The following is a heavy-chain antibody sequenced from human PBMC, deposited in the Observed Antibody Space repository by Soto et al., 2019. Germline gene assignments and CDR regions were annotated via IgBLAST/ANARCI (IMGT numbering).Heavy chain of an antibody. Sequence: EVQLVESGGGLVQPGGSLRLSCAASGFTFSSYWMSWVRQAPGKGLEWVANIKQDGSEKYYVDSVKGGFTISRDNAKNSLYLQMNSLRAEDTAVYYCARDVLRFLEWLPERIDYWGQGTLVTVSS. CDR1: GFTFSSYW. CDR3: ARDVLRFLEWLPERIDY. J-gene: IGHJ4*02. D-gene: IGHD3-3*01. CDR2: IKQDGSEK. V-gene: IGHV3-7*01.